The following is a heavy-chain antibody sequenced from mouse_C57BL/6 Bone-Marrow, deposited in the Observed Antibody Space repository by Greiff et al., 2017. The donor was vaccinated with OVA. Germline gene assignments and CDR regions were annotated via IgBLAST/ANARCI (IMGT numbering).Heavy chain of an antibody. J-gene: IGHJ1*03. Sequence: EVQVVESEGGLVQPGSSMKLSCTASGFTFSDYYMAWVRQVPEKGLEWVANINYDGSSTYYLDSLKSRFIISRDNAKNILYLQMSSLKSEDTATYYCASIYYDYSDWYFDVWGTGTTVTVSS. CDR2: INYDGSST. V-gene: IGHV5-16*01. CDR1: GFTFSDYY. D-gene: IGHD2-4*01. CDR3: ASIYYDYSDWYFDV.